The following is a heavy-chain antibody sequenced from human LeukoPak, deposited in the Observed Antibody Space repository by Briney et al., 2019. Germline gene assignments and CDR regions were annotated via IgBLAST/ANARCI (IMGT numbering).Heavy chain of an antibody. CDR3: ARHGLEGCRGGMCYRSFHYYGMDV. CDR1: GYGFTDYW. CDR2: NFTGDFDP. D-gene: IGHD2-15*01. J-gene: IGHJ6*02. Sequence: PAESPKISCKGSGYGFTDYWIGWVRQMPGKGLVWLVMNFTGDFDPKYSPSFQGQVIISVDKSTDTAYLQWSSLQASDTAMYYCARHGLEGCRGGMCYRSFHYYGMDVWGQGTTVTVSS. V-gene: IGHV5-51*01.